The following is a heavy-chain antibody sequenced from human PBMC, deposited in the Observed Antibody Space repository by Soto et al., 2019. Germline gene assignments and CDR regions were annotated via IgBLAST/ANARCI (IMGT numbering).Heavy chain of an antibody. Sequence: PSETLSLTCTVSGGSISSSSYYWGWIRQPPGKGLEWIGSIYYSGSTYYNPSLKSRVTISVDTSKNQFSLKLSSVTAADTAVYYCARGYXSSTSCPYYYYYYGMDVWGQGTTVTVSS. CDR1: GGSISSSSYY. CDR3: ARGYXSSTSCPYYYYYYGMDV. CDR2: IYYSGST. D-gene: IGHD2-2*01. J-gene: IGHJ6*02. V-gene: IGHV4-39*01.